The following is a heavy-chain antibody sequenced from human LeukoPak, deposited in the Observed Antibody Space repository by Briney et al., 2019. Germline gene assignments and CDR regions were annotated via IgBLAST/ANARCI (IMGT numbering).Heavy chain of an antibody. Sequence: GGSLRVSCAASGFTFTSYAMTWVRQAPRKGLEWVSPISGGGGSTDYADSVKGRFTISRDNSKNKVYLQMNSLRVEDTAVYYCAKQYDSGIYYNFPDYWGQGTLVSVSS. D-gene: IGHD3-10*01. CDR1: GFTFTSYA. J-gene: IGHJ4*02. V-gene: IGHV3-23*01. CDR3: AKQYDSGIYYNFPDY. CDR2: ISGGGGST.